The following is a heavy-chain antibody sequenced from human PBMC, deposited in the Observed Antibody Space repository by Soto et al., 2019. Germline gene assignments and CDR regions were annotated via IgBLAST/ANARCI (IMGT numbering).Heavy chain of an antibody. CDR2: ISYDGSNK. Sequence: PGGSLRLSCTSSGFNFSSYAMHWVRQAPGKGLEWVAVISYDGSNKYYADSVKGQFTISRDNSKNTLYLQMNSLRAEDTAVYYCARAYERIVGAHFDYWGQGTLVTVSS. D-gene: IGHD1-26*01. CDR3: ARAYERIVGAHFDY. J-gene: IGHJ4*02. CDR1: GFNFSSYA. V-gene: IGHV3-30-3*01.